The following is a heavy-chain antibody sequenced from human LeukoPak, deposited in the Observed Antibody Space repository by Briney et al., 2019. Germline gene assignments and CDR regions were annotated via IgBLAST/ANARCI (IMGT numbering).Heavy chain of an antibody. CDR2: ISGSGGST. D-gene: IGHD3-22*01. CDR3: AKAVGYYDSSGYYN. Sequence: PGGSLRLSCAASGFTFSSYGMSWVRQAPGKGLEWVSAISGSGGSTYYADSVKGRSTISRDNSKNTLYLQMNSLRAEDTAVYYCAKAVGYYDSSGYYNWGQGTLVTVSS. V-gene: IGHV3-23*01. CDR1: GFTFSSYG. J-gene: IGHJ4*02.